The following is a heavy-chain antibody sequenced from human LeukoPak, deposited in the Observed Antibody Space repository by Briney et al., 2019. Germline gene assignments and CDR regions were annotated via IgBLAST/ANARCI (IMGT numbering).Heavy chain of an antibody. Sequence: GGSLRLSCAASGFTFSSYSMNWVRQAPGKGXXXXSSISSSSSYIYYADSVKGRFTISRDNAKNSLYLQMNSLRAEDTAVYYCARDRNVVDFDYWGQGTLVTVSS. CDR1: GFTFSSYS. CDR2: ISSSSSYI. D-gene: IGHD2-2*01. CDR3: ARDRNVVDFDY. V-gene: IGHV3-21*01. J-gene: IGHJ4*02.